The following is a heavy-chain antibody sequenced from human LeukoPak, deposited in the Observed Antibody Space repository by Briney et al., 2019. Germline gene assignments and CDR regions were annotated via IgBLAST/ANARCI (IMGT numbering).Heavy chain of an antibody. D-gene: IGHD3-22*01. CDR3: ARGDYYDSSGDYTDAFDI. CDR1: GFTFSSYW. CDR2: INQDGSAK. V-gene: IGHV3-7*01. J-gene: IGHJ3*02. Sequence: GGSLRLSCAASGFTFSSYWMSWVRPAPGKGLEWVANINQDGSAKYYVDSVKGRFTMSRDNAKNSVYLQMNNLRAEDTALYYCARGDYYDSSGDYTDAFDIWGQGTMVTVSS.